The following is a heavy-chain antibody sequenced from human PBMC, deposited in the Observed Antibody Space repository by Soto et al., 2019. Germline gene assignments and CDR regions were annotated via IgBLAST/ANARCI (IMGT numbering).Heavy chain of an antibody. CDR2: INHSGST. D-gene: IGHD3-10*01. J-gene: IGHJ6*02. CDR1: GGSFSVYY. CDR3: ARRPLRYYYCGMDV. V-gene: IGHV4-34*01. Sequence: PAETLSLTCAFYGGSFSVYYWSWIRQPPGKGLEWIGEINHSGSTNYNPSLKSRVTISVGTSKDQFSLKLNSVTAADTAVYYCARRPLRYYYCGMDVWGQGTTVTVSS.